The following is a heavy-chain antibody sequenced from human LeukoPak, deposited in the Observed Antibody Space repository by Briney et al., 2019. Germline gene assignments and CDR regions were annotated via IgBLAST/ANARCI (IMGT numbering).Heavy chain of an antibody. D-gene: IGHD3-22*01. Sequence: PGGSLRLSCAASGFTFSSYAMHWVRQAPGKGLEWVAVISYDGSNTYYADSVKGRFTVSRDNSNNTLSLQVNTLRPEDTAIYYCVRDYYYESGGYYSFDYWGQGTLVTVSS. CDR1: GFTFSSYA. CDR3: VRDYYYESGGYYSFDY. J-gene: IGHJ4*02. V-gene: IGHV3-30*04. CDR2: ISYDGSNT.